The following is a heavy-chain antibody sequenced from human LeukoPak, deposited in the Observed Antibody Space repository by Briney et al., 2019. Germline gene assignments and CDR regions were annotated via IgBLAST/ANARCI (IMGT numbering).Heavy chain of an antibody. CDR2: ISSSSSYI. CDR1: GFTFSSYS. Sequence: PGGSLRLSCAASGFTFSSYSMNWVRQAPGKGLEWVSSISSSSSYIYYADSVKGRFTISRDNAKNSLYLQMNSLRAEDTAVYYCASLYRSSTSCLLWGQGTLVTVSS. V-gene: IGHV3-21*01. J-gene: IGHJ4*02. CDR3: ASLYRSSTSCLL. D-gene: IGHD2-2*01.